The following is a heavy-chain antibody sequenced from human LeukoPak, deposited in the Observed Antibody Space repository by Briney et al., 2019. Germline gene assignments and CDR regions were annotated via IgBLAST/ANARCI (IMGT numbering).Heavy chain of an antibody. J-gene: IGHJ4*02. Sequence: PGGSLRLSCAASGFMFSSYAMSWVRQAPGKGLEWVSGISYSGGGTYYADSVKGRFTISRDNSKNTLSLQMNSLRAEDTAVYYCAEGGSSGWSGSRFDYWGQGTLVTVSS. D-gene: IGHD6-19*01. CDR3: AEGGSSGWSGSRFDY. V-gene: IGHV3-23*01. CDR2: ISYSGGGT. CDR1: GFMFSSYA.